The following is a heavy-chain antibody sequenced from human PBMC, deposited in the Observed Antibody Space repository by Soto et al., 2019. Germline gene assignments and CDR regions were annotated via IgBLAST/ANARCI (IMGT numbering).Heavy chain of an antibody. J-gene: IGHJ5*01. CDR1: GFTFSSYG. D-gene: IGHD2-2*01. Sequence: QVELVESGGGVVQPWGSLRLACAASGFTFSSYGMHWVRQAPGKGLEGVAVIWFDGSKEFYAASVDGRFTISRDNSKNMVYLELNSPRDVDTAVYYCARAVPAAQGWFDSWGQGTLVTVYS. V-gene: IGHV3-33*01. CDR2: IWFDGSKE. CDR3: ARAVPAAQGWFDS.